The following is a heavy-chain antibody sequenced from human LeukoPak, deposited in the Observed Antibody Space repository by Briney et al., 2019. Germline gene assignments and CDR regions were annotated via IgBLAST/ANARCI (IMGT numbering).Heavy chain of an antibody. V-gene: IGHV1-8*03. CDR2: MNPNSGNT. CDR1: GYTFINYG. J-gene: IGHJ6*03. Sequence: GASVKVSCKASGYTFINYGISWVRQATGQGLEWMGWMNPNSGNTGYAQKFQGRVTITRNTSISTAYMELSSLRSEDTAVYYCARGLTRSSPRRKYSSGSNRYYYMDVWGKGTTVTVSS. CDR3: ARGLTRSSPRRKYSSGSNRYYYMDV. D-gene: IGHD6-19*01.